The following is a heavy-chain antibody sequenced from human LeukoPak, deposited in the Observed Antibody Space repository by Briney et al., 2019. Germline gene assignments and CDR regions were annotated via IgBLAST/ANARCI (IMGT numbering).Heavy chain of an antibody. CDR1: GGTFSSYA. CDR2: IIPILGIA. V-gene: IGHV1-69*04. Sequence: ASVKVSCKASGGTFSSYAISWVRQAPGQGLEWMGRIIPILGIANYAQKFQGRVTITADKSTSTAYMELSSLRSEDAAVYYCARVVNTARDYYYGMDVWGQGTTVTVSS. D-gene: IGHD5-18*01. CDR3: ARVVNTARDYYYGMDV. J-gene: IGHJ6*02.